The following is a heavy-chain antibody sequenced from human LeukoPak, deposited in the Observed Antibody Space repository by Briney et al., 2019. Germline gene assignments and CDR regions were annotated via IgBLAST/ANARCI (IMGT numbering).Heavy chain of an antibody. CDR3: AKVRRTTVSSYGFDP. CDR1: GFTIKNYD. J-gene: IGHJ5*02. D-gene: IGHD4-17*01. Sequence: GGSLRLSCEGSGFTIKNYDMTWVRQVPGEGLEWVSLISGSGTSRYYRDSVKGRFTISRNDSKNMIYLRMDSLRVDDTAIYYCAKVRRTTVSSYGFDPWGQGTLVTVSS. V-gene: IGHV3-23*01. CDR2: ISGSGTSR.